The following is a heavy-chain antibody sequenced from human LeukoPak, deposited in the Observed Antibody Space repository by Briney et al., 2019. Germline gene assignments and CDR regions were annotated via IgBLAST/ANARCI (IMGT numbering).Heavy chain of an antibody. CDR2: ISAYNGNT. CDR1: GYTFTSYG. V-gene: IGHV1-18*01. CDR3: ARSSGYSYGPFDY. J-gene: IGHJ4*02. Sequence: GASVKVSCKASGYTFTSYGISWVRQAPGQGLEWMGWISAYNGNTNYAQKLQGRVTMTTDTSTSTVYMELSSLRSEDTAVYYCARSSGYSYGPFDYWGQGTLVTVSS. D-gene: IGHD5-18*01.